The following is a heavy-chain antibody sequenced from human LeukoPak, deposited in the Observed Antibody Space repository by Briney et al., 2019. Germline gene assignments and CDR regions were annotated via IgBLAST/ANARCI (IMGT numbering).Heavy chain of an antibody. V-gene: IGHV3-21*01. D-gene: IGHD3-3*01. CDR2: ISSSSSYI. Sequence: PGGSLRLSCAASGSTFSSYEMNWVRHAPGKGLEWVSSISSSSSYIYYADSVKGRFTISRDNAKNSLYLQMNSMRAEDTAVYYCARDEVTIFGVVTAEAFDIWGQGTMVTVSS. CDR3: ARDEVTIFGVVTAEAFDI. J-gene: IGHJ3*02. CDR1: GSTFSSYE.